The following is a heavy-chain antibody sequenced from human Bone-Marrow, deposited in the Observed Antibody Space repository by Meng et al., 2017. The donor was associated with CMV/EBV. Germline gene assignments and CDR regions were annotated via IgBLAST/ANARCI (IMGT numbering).Heavy chain of an antibody. Sequence: ASVKVSCKASGYTFTGYYMHWVRQAPGQGLEWMGWINPNSGGTNYAQKFQGRVTMTRDTSISTAYMELSRLRSDDTAVYYCASCPPVTIFGVVIIRDCYYGMDVWGQGTTVTFSS. CDR3: ASCPPVTIFGVVIIRDCYYGMDV. J-gene: IGHJ6*02. D-gene: IGHD3-3*01. CDR1: GYTFTGYY. CDR2: INPNSGGT. V-gene: IGHV1-2*02.